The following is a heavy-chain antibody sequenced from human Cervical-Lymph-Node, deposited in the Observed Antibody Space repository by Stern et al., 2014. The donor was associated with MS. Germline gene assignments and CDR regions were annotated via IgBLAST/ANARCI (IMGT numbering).Heavy chain of an antibody. V-gene: IGHV3-53*01. Sequence: EVQLVESGGGLIQPGGSLRLSCAVSGFTVSSNYMSWVRQAPGKGLEWVSLIYSGGSTKYADSVKGRFTISRDHSKNPLYLQMNSLRAEDTAVYYCATAGGGYGGNSGGGGGPLVPVPS. CDR2: IYSGGST. D-gene: IGHD4-23*01. J-gene: IGHJ4*02. CDR3: ATAGGGYGGNSG. CDR1: GFTVSSNY.